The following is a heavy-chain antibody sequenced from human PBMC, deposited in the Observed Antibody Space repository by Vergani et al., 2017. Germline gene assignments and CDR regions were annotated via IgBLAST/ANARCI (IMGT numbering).Heavy chain of an antibody. CDR3: ARHSTGEWLGKVGWIDP. D-gene: IGHD6-19*01. CDR2: IYYSGST. V-gene: IGHV4-39*01. Sequence: QLQLQESGPGLVKPSATLSLTCSVSGASIRSSNYYWGWIRQPPGKGLEWIASIYYSGSTYYNPSLKSRVTISVDTSKNQFSLKLSSVTAADTAVYFCARHSTGEWLGKVGWIDPWGQGILVTVSS. J-gene: IGHJ5*02. CDR1: GASIRSSNYY.